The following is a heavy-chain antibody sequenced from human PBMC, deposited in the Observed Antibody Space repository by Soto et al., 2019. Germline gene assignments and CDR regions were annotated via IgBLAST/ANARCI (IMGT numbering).Heavy chain of an antibody. V-gene: IGHV4-59*01. Sequence: SETLSLTCTVSGGSISSYYWSWIRQPPGKGLEWIGYIYYSGSTNYNPSLKSRVTISVDTSKNQFSLKLSSVTAADTAVYYCARAVRDSSGWYTWYFDLWGRGTLVTVSS. J-gene: IGHJ2*01. CDR1: GGSISSYY. D-gene: IGHD6-19*01. CDR3: ARAVRDSSGWYTWYFDL. CDR2: IYYSGST.